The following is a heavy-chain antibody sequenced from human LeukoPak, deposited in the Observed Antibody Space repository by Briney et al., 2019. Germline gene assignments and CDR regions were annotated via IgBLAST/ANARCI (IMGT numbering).Heavy chain of an antibody. V-gene: IGHV3-74*01. Sequence: GGSLRLSCAASGFTFSSYWMHWVRQAPGKGLVWVSRINSDGSSTSYADSVKGRFTISRDNAKNTLYLQINSLRAEDTAVYYCARDPNQYYFDYWGQGTLVTVSS. J-gene: IGHJ4*02. CDR3: ARDPNQYYFDY. CDR2: INSDGSST. CDR1: GFTFSSYW. D-gene: IGHD1-14*01.